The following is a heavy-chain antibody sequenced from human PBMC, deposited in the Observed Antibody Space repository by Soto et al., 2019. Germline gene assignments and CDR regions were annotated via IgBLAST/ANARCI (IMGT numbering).Heavy chain of an antibody. J-gene: IGHJ4*02. CDR2: ISAHNGSP. CDR1: GYTFTSYG. D-gene: IGHD1-1*01. Sequence: QVHLVQSGAEVKKPGASVKVSCKGSGYTFTSYGITWVRQAPGQGLEWKGWISAHNGSPNYAQKPEGRVTVTRDTSTSTAYRELRSLRSDDTAVYYCARGRYGDYWGQGALVTVSS. CDR3: ARGRYGDY. V-gene: IGHV1-18*01.